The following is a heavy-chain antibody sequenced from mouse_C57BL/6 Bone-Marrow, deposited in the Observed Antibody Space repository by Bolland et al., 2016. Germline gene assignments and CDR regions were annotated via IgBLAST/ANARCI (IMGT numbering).Heavy chain of an antibody. V-gene: IGHV1-52*01. CDR2: IDPSDSET. Sequence: IDPSDSETHYNQKFKDKATLTVDNSSSTAYMQLSSLTSEDSAVYYCARYDWGFAYWGQGTLV. D-gene: IGHD2-4*01. CDR3: ARYDWGFAY. J-gene: IGHJ3*01.